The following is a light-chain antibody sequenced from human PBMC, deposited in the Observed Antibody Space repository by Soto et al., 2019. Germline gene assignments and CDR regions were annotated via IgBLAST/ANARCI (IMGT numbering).Light chain of an antibody. Sequence: QLVLTQSPSASASLGASVKLTCTLSSGHSSYAIAWHQQQPEKVPRFLMKLNSDGSHSKGDGIPDRFSGSSSGAERYLSISSLQSEDEADYYCQTWGTGIVVFGGGTKVTVL. CDR2: LNSDGSH. V-gene: IGLV4-69*01. CDR3: QTWGTGIVV. J-gene: IGLJ2*01. CDR1: SGHSSYA.